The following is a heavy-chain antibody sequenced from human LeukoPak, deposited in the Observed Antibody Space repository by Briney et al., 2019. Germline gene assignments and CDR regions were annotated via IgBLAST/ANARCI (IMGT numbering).Heavy chain of an antibody. CDR1: GYTFTSYD. Sequence: RASVKVSCKASGYTFTSYDINWVRQATGQGLEWMGWMNPNSGNTGYAQKFQGRVTMTRNTSISTAYMELSSLRSEDTAVYYCARGVTYYDILTGYYVYWGQGTLVTVSS. CDR3: ARGVTYYDILTGYYVY. CDR2: MNPNSGNT. V-gene: IGHV1-8*01. D-gene: IGHD3-9*01. J-gene: IGHJ4*02.